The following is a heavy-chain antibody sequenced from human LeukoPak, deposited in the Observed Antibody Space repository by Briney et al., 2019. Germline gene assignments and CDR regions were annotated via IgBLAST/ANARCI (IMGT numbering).Heavy chain of an antibody. CDR3: AKGNLAYNWFDP. Sequence: PGRSLRLSCAASGFTFDDYAMHWVRQAPGKGLEWVSGISWNSGSIGYADSVKGRFTISRDNAKNSLYLQMNSLRAEDTALYYCAKGNLAYNWFDPWGQGTLVTVSS. V-gene: IGHV3-9*01. J-gene: IGHJ5*02. CDR1: GFTFDDYA. CDR2: ISWNSGSI.